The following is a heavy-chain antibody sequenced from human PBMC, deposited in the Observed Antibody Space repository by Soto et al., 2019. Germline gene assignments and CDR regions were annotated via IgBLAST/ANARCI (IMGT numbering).Heavy chain of an antibody. CDR2: IYPGDSDI. D-gene: IGHD2-15*01. J-gene: IGHJ1*01. CDR3: ARHEWGVVKVH. CDR1: GHSSTSYW. V-gene: IGHV5-51*01. Sequence: GDSLKITSQRSGHSSTSYWTDWMRQMPEKGLRWMGIIYPGDSDIRYSPSYQGQVTISADKSSTTAYLHCSSLKASDTARYYRARHEWGVVKVHGGQCHVVTGSA.